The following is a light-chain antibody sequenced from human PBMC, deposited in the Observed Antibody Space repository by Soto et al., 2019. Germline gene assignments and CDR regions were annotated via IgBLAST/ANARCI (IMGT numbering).Light chain of an antibody. CDR3: QQRSNWPPT. Sequence: EIVLTQSPATLSLSPGERATLSCRASQSVSSYLAWYQQKPGQAPRLLIYDASNRATGIPAMFSGSGSGSDFTLTISSLEPEDFAVYYCQQRSNWPPTFGQGTRLAIK. J-gene: IGKJ5*01. CDR1: QSVSSY. CDR2: DAS. V-gene: IGKV3-11*01.